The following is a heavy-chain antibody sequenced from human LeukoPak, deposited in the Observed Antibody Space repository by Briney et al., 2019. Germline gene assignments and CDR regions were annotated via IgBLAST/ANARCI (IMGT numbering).Heavy chain of an antibody. D-gene: IGHD3-22*01. V-gene: IGHV4-61*02. CDR3: ARALYYYDSPSDAFDI. CDR1: GGSISSGSYY. Sequence: SQTLSLTCTVSGGSISSGSYYWSWIRQPAGKGLEWIVRIYTSGSTNYNPSLKSRVTISVDTSKNQFSLKLSSVTDADTAVYYCARALYYYDSPSDAFDIWGQGTMVTVSS. CDR2: IYTSGST. J-gene: IGHJ3*02.